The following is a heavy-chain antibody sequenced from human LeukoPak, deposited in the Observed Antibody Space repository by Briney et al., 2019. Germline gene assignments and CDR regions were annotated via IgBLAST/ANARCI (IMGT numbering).Heavy chain of an antibody. D-gene: IGHD6-19*01. J-gene: IGHJ4*02. Sequence: PGGSLRLSCAASGFTFSNYAMSWVRQAPGKGLEWVSTISGGGITTYYADSAKGRFTISRDNSKNTMYLQMNSLGADDTAVYYCPRQSYASGWNPFHYWCRGSLVTVAS. CDR3: PRQSYASGWNPFHY. CDR1: GFTFSNYA. CDR2: ISGGGITT. V-gene: IGHV3-23*01.